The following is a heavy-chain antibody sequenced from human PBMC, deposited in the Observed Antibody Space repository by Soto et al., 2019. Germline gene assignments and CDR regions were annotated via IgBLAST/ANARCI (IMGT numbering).Heavy chain of an antibody. CDR3: ARRDLTVTGLEYFDY. V-gene: IGHV1-46*03. D-gene: IGHD4-17*01. Sequence: GASVKVSCKASGYTFTSYYMHWVRQAPGQGLEWMGIINPSGGSTSYAQKFQGRVTMTRDTSTSTVYMELSSLRSEDTAVYYCARRDLTVTGLEYFDYWGQGTLVTVSS. J-gene: IGHJ4*02. CDR1: GYTFTSYY. CDR2: INPSGGST.